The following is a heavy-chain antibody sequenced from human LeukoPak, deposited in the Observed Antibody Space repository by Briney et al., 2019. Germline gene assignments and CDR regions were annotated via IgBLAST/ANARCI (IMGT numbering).Heavy chain of an antibody. D-gene: IGHD6-13*01. J-gene: IGHJ4*02. Sequence: ASVKVSCKASGYTFTGYYMHWVRQAPGQGLEWMGWINPNSGGTNYAQKFQGRVTMTRDTSISTAYMELSRLRSDDTAVYYCARDAIAAGEVDYWGQGTLVTVSS. V-gene: IGHV1-2*02. CDR1: GYTFTGYY. CDR2: INPNSGGT. CDR3: ARDAIAAGEVDY.